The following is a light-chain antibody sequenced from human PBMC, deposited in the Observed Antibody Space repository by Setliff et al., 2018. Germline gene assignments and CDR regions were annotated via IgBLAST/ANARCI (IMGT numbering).Light chain of an antibody. V-gene: IGLV2-14*03. Sequence: QSVLTQPAAVSGSPGQSITISCTGTSSDVGGYDYVSWYQQHPGKAPKLMIYEVSKRPSGVSDRFSGSKSGNTASLTISGPQAEDEADYYCLSYTSKTTHALFGGGTKVTVL. J-gene: IGLJ2*01. CDR1: SSDVGGYDY. CDR3: LSYTSKTTHAL. CDR2: EVS.